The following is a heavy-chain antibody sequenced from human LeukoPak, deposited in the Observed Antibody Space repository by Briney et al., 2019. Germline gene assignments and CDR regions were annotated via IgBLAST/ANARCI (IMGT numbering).Heavy chain of an antibody. Sequence: GGSLRLSCTASGFTFGDYAMSWVRQAPGKGLEWVGFIRSKAYGGTTEYAASVKGRFTISRDDSKSIAYLQMNSLKTEDTAVYYCTRSFQEAGWFDYWGQGTLVTVSS. CDR1: GFTFGDYA. CDR2: IRSKAYGGTT. J-gene: IGHJ4*02. V-gene: IGHV3-49*04. D-gene: IGHD6-19*01. CDR3: TRSFQEAGWFDY.